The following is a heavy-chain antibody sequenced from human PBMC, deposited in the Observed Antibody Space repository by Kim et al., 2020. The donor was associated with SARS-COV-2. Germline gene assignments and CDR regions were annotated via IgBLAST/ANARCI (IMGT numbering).Heavy chain of an antibody. J-gene: IGHJ2*01. CDR3: AKDAVTEPATYGYFNI. CDR2: ISAGGGST. D-gene: IGHD1-26*01. CDR1: GFTFSSYA. Sequence: GGSLRLSCAASGFTFSSYAMSWVRQTPGKGLEWVSSISAGGGSTYYADSVKGRFTISRDNSKNTLYLQMNSLRAEDTAVYDCAKDAVTEPATYGYFNIWGSGTLVTVSS. V-gene: IGHV3-23*01.